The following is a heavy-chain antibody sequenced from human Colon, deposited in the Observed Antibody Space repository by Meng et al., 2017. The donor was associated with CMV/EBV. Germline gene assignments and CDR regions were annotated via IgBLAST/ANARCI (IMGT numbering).Heavy chain of an antibody. Sequence: GESLKISCAASGFTFSSYAMHWVRQAPGKGLEWVAVISYDGSNKYYADSVKGRFTTSRDNSKNTLYLQMNSLRAEDTAVYYCARVRVPAAIHDRGFDYWGQGTLVTVSS. V-gene: IGHV3-30*04. CDR3: ARVRVPAAIHDRGFDY. J-gene: IGHJ4*02. CDR2: ISYDGSNK. D-gene: IGHD2-2*02. CDR1: GFTFSSYA.